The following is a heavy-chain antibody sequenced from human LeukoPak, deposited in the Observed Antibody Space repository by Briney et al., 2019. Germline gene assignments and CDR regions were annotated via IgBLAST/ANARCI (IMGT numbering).Heavy chain of an antibody. Sequence: SETLSLTCTVSGVSISSYYWSWIRQPPGKGLEWIGCIYYSGSTNYNPSLKSRVTISVDTSKNQFSLKLSSVTAADTAVYYCARDLSRALDSWGQGTQLTVSS. CDR2: IYYSGST. J-gene: IGHJ5*01. CDR3: ARDLSRALDS. CDR1: GVSISSYY. V-gene: IGHV4-59*01.